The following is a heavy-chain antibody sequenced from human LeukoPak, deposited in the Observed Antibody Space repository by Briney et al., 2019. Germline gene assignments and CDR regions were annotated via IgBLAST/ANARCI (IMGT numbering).Heavy chain of an antibody. CDR2: ITWDGATT. D-gene: IGHD1-26*01. J-gene: IGHJ4*02. V-gene: IGHV3-43*01. Sequence: PGGPLRLSCVVCGFVFNEYTMRWLRQAPGKGLGWVSLITWDGATTYYADSMKGRFTISRDNSKNSLYLQMNSLRTEDTALYYCGKDLAASYILDYWGQGTLATVSS. CDR1: GFVFNEYT. CDR3: GKDLAASYILDY.